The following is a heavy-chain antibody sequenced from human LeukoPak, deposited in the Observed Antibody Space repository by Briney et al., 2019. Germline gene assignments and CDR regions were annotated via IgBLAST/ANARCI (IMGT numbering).Heavy chain of an antibody. D-gene: IGHD6-13*01. CDR1: GYTFSSYG. CDR2: INSYNGNT. J-gene: IGHJ6*03. V-gene: IGHV1-18*01. CDR3: VREVSAANAGYMDV. Sequence: GASVKVSCKTSGYTFSSYGINWVRQAPGQGLEWMGWINSYNGNTNYAQNFQGRLTMTTHTSTSTAYLELRSLRSDDTAVYYCVREVSAANAGYMDVWGTGTTVTVSS.